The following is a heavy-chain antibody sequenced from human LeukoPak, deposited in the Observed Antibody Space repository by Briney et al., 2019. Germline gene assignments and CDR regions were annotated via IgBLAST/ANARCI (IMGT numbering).Heavy chain of an antibody. D-gene: IGHD3-3*01. Sequence: GGSLRLSCAASGFTFSSYAMHWVRQAPGKGLEWVAVISYDGSNKYYADSVKGRFTISRDNSKNTLYLQMNSLRAEDTAVYYCARDRSDFWSGYFGYWGQGTLVTVSS. CDR3: ARDRSDFWSGYFGY. J-gene: IGHJ4*02. V-gene: IGHV3-30*04. CDR2: ISYDGSNK. CDR1: GFTFSSYA.